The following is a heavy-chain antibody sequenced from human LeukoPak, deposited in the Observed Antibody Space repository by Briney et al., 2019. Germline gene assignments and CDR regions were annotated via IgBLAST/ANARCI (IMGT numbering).Heavy chain of an antibody. CDR2: ISNDGSNK. CDR3: ANYASRSGWSLPFDH. D-gene: IGHD6-19*01. V-gene: IGHV3-30*04. CDR1: GFPFRSYT. Sequence: GGSLRLSCAASGFPFRSYTMHWVRQAPGKGLEWVAVISNDGSNKYYAESVKGRSTISRDNTNNTLYLQMNSLRAEDTAVYYFANYASRSGWSLPFDHWGQGILVIVSS. J-gene: IGHJ4*02.